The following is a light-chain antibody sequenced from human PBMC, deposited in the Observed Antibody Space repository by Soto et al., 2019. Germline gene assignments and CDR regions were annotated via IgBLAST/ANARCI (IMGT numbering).Light chain of an antibody. V-gene: IGKV3D-15*01. Sequence: EVVMTQSPATLSVSPGERATLSCRSSQSVRSNLAWYQQKPGQPPRLLIYGASSRATGIPDRFSGSGSGTDFTLTISSLQSEDFAVYYCQQYNIWRSITFGQGTRLEIK. J-gene: IGKJ5*01. CDR2: GAS. CDR3: QQYNIWRSIT. CDR1: QSVRSN.